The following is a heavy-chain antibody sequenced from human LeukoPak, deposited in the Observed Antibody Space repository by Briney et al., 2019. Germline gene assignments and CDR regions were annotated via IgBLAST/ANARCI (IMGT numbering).Heavy chain of an antibody. V-gene: IGHV3-48*03. CDR1: GFTFSSYE. Sequence: GGSLRLSCAASGFTFSSYEMNWVRQAPGKGLEWVSYISSSGSTIYYADSVKGRFIISRDNAKNSLYLQMNSLRAEDTAVYYCARDYDRSGYYIDLDYWGQGTLVTVSS. D-gene: IGHD3-22*01. CDR3: ARDYDRSGYYIDLDY. CDR2: ISSSGSTI. J-gene: IGHJ4*02.